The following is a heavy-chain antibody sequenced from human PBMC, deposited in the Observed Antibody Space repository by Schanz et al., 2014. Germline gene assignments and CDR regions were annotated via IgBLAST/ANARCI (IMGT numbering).Heavy chain of an antibody. V-gene: IGHV1-18*01. D-gene: IGHD3-3*01. CDR2: ISVYNHNK. Sequence: QVQVVQSGAELKKPGASVKVSCKASGYTFTSYGISWVRQAPGQGLEWMGWISVYNHNKEYDQKFQGRVTMTTDTSTSTAYMARTDLRADDTARYDGARDRRFFDRDDLYYFDYWGQGTLVTVSS. CDR3: ARDRRFFDRDDLYYFDY. CDR1: GYTFTSYG. J-gene: IGHJ4*02.